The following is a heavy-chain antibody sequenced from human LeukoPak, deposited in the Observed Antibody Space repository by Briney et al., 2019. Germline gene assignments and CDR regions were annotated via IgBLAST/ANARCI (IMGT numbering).Heavy chain of an antibody. Sequence: ASVKVSCKASGYTFTGYYIHWVRQAPGQGLEWMGWINPNSGGTNYAQNFQGRVTLTRDTSVSTAYMELRWLRSDDRAVYYCARGPRQRYSDWLLLSGSFEYWGQGTPVTVSS. CDR3: ARGPRQRYSDWLLLSGSFEY. D-gene: IGHD3-9*01. CDR2: INPNSGGT. J-gene: IGHJ4*02. V-gene: IGHV1-2*02. CDR1: GYTFTGYY.